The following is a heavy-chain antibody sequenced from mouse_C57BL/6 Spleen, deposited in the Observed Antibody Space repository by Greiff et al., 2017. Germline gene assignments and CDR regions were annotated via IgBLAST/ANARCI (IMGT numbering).Heavy chain of an antibody. Sequence: VKLMESGPGLVAPSQCLSITCTVSGFSLTSYGVDWVRQSPGKGLEWLGGIWGVGSTNYNSALYSGLSTSKDNSKSQVFLKMNGLQTDDTAMYYSARRGNYDWVLDYWGQGTTLTVSS. V-gene: IGHV2-6*01. CDR3: ARRGNYDWVLDY. CDR2: IWGVGST. D-gene: IGHD2-1*01. CDR1: GFSLTSYG. J-gene: IGHJ2*01.